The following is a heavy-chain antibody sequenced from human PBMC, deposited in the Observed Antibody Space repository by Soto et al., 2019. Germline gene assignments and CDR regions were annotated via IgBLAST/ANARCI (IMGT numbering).Heavy chain of an antibody. V-gene: IGHV3-48*01. Sequence: GGSLRLSCAASGFTLSGYPMNWVRQAPGKGLEWVSYISSSRIAMYHADSVKGRFTISADNAKNLLYLQMNSLRAEDTAVYYCTREGHGESLDYWGQRTLVTVSS. J-gene: IGHJ4*02. CDR3: TREGHGESLDY. CDR2: ISSSRIAM. CDR1: GFTLSGYP.